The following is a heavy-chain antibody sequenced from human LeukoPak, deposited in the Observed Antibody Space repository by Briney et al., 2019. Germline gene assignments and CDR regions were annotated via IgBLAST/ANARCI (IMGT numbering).Heavy chain of an antibody. V-gene: IGHV1-69*05. CDR2: VIPILGIA. J-gene: IGHJ6*03. D-gene: IGHD1-26*01. CDR1: GGTFSSYA. CDR3: ARAPPPMGCRPPYYYYYIDV. Sequence: SGVTVSLQACGGTFSSYAISWVGQAPGQGLAWMGGVIPILGIANYAQKFQGRGTLTMHESTATAYLAVNSHGYEDTAVYYCARAPPPMGCRPPYYYYYIDVGGKGTTVTVFS.